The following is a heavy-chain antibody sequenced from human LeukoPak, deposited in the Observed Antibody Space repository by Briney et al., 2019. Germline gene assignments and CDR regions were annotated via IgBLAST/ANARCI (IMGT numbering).Heavy chain of an antibody. CDR3: ARVGDWNDLVY. CDR1: GFTFSTYT. J-gene: IGHJ4*02. Sequence: GGSLRLSCAATGFTFSTYTMNWVRQAPGKGLEWVSAISGSGTTTYYADSVRGRYTISRDNSRNTLYLQMNFLRAEDTAVYYCARVGDWNDLVYWGQGTLVTVSS. CDR2: ISGSGTTT. V-gene: IGHV3-23*01. D-gene: IGHD1-1*01.